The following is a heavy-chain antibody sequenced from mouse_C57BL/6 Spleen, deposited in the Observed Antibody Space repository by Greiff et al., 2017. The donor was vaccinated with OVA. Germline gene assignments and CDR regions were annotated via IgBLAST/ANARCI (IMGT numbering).Heavy chain of an antibody. CDR3: ARDDDGYGFAY. CDR1: GFTFSSYA. D-gene: IGHD2-3*01. J-gene: IGHJ3*01. CDR2: ISDGGSYT. V-gene: IGHV5-4*01. Sequence: EVQLVESGGGLVKPGGSLKLSCAASGFTFSSYAMSWVRQTPEKRLEWVATISDGGSYTYYPDNVKGRFTISRDNAKNNLYLQMSSLKSEDTATYYCARDDDGYGFAYWGQGTLVTVSA.